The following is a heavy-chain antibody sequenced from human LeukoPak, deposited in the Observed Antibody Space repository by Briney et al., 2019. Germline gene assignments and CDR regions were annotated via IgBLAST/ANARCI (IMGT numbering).Heavy chain of an antibody. CDR3: ARSYTSPGDLPDLLGAFDI. V-gene: IGHV4-61*08. CDR1: GGSISSGGYY. CDR2: IYTSGST. D-gene: IGHD3-10*01. J-gene: IGHJ3*02. Sequence: KASETLSLTCTVSGGSISSGGYYWSWIRQPPGKGLEWIGYIYTSGSTNYNPSLKSRVTISVDTSKNQFSLKLSSVTAADTAVYYCARSYTSPGDLPDLLGAFDIWGQGTMVTVSS.